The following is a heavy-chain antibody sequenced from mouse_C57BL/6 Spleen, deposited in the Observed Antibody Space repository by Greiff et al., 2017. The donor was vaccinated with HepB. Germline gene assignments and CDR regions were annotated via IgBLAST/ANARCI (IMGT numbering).Heavy chain of an antibody. CDR3: ARGLTGGFDY. Sequence: DVMLVESGGGLVKPGGFLKLSCAASGFTFSDYGMHWVRQAPEKGLEWVAYISSGSSTIYYADTVKGRFTISRDNAKNTLFLQMTSLRSEDTAMYYCARGLTGGFDYWGQGTLVTVSA. J-gene: IGHJ3*01. V-gene: IGHV5-17*01. CDR1: GFTFSDYG. D-gene: IGHD4-1*01. CDR2: ISSGSSTI.